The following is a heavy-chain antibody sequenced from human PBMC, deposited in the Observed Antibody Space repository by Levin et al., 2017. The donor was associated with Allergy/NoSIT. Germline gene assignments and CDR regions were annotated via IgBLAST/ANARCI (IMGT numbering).Heavy chain of an antibody. CDR3: AKDPKTYYDFWSGYYQVGGFDY. CDR1: GFTFSSYA. Sequence: LSLTCAASGFTFSSYAMSWVRQAPGKGLEWVSAISGSGGSTYYADSVKGRFTISRDNSKNTLYLQMNSLRAEDTAVYYCAKDPKTYYDFWSGYYQVGGFDYWGQGTLVTVSS. J-gene: IGHJ4*02. V-gene: IGHV3-23*01. D-gene: IGHD3-3*01. CDR2: ISGSGGST.